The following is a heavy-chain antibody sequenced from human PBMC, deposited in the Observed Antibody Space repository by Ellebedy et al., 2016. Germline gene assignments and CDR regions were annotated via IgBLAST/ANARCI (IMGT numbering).Heavy chain of an antibody. CDR1: GFTFSSYA. V-gene: IGHV3-64*01. D-gene: IGHD3-10*01. Sequence: GESLKISCAASGFTFSSYAMHWVRQAPGKGLEYVSAISSNGGSTYYANSVKGRFTISRDNSKNTLYLQMGSLRAEDMAVYYCARDRLLWFGESIGPDAFDIWGQGTMVTVSS. CDR3: ARDRLLWFGESIGPDAFDI. CDR2: ISSNGGST. J-gene: IGHJ3*02.